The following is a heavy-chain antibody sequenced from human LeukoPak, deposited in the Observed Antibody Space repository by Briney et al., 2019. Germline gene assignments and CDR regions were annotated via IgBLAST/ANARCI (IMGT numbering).Heavy chain of an antibody. V-gene: IGHV3-20*04. CDR3: ARDPGDILVAGTFDY. J-gene: IGHJ4*02. D-gene: IGHD6-19*01. CDR2: ITWNGGST. CDR1: GFTFDDYG. Sequence: GGSLRLSCAASGFTFDDYGMSWVRQAPGKGLEWVSGITWNGGSTGYADSVKGRFTISRNNAKNSLYLQMNSLRAEDTAFYYCARDPGDILVAGTFDYWGQGTLVTVSS.